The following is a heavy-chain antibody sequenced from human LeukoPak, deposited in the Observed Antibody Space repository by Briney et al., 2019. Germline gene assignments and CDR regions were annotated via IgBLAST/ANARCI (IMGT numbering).Heavy chain of an antibody. CDR3: ARARGYCSSSSCYWVDY. D-gene: IGHD2-2*01. J-gene: IGHJ4*02. CDR2: ISSSSTI. CDR1: GFTFTAFS. Sequence: GGSLRLSCAASGFTFTAFSMNWVRQAPGKGLEWVSYISSSSTIYYADSVKGRFTISRDNAKKSLYLQMNSLRDEDTAVYYCARARGYCSSSSCYWVDYWGQGTLVTVSS. V-gene: IGHV3-48*02.